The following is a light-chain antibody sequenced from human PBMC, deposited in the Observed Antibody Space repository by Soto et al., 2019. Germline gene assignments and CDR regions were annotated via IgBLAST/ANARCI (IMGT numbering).Light chain of an antibody. Sequence: DIVMTESPATLYDWTSVVAGISGGAGQSVSTKLAWYQQKPGQAPRLLIFAASTRATDIPARFSASVSGTQLTLTISSLQSEVFAVYFCQKYNNWPPWTFVQGTKVDNK. V-gene: IGKV3-15*01. CDR2: AAS. J-gene: IGKJ1*01. CDR1: QSVSTK. CDR3: QKYNNWPPWT.